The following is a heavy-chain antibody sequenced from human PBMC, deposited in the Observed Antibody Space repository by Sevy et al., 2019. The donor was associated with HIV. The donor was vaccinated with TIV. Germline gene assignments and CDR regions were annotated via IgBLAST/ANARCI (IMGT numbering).Heavy chain of an antibody. V-gene: IGHV3-11*01. CDR2: ISSSGRTT. Sequence: GGSLRLSCAASGFTFSDYFMTWIRQAPGKGLEWVSYISSSGRTTYYADAVEGRFTISGDNTKNSLYLLMNSLRAEDTAVYYCASLYFYGMDVWGQGTTVTVSS. J-gene: IGHJ6*02. CDR1: GFTFSDYF. CDR3: ASLYFYGMDV.